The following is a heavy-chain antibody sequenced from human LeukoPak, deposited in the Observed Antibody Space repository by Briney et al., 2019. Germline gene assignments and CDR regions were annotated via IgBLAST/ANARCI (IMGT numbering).Heavy chain of an antibody. V-gene: IGHV1-46*01. J-gene: IGHJ4*02. CDR3: ARRTVDEIDY. Sequence: ASVKVSCKASGYTFTSYYMHWVRQAPGQGLEWMGIINPSGGSTIYAQKFQGRVTMTRDKSTSTVYMELSSRRSEDTAVYYCARRTVDEIDYWGQGTLVTVSS. CDR1: GYTFTSYY. CDR2: INPSGGST. D-gene: IGHD3/OR15-3a*01.